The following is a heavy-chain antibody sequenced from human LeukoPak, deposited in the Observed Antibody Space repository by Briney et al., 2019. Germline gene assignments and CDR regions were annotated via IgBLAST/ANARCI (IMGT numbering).Heavy chain of an antibody. D-gene: IGHD6-19*01. Sequence: PSETLSLTCTVSGVSISNYYWSWIRQPPGKRLEWIGYIYNSGSANYNPSLKSRVTISVDTSKSQFSLKLSSVTAADTAVYYCARLTRIAVADYWGQGTLVTVSS. CDR3: ARLTRIAVADY. J-gene: IGHJ4*02. CDR2: IYNSGSA. CDR1: GVSISNYY. V-gene: IGHV4-59*01.